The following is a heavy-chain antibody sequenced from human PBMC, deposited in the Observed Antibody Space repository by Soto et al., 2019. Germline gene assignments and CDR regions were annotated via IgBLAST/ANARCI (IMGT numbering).Heavy chain of an antibody. Sequence: GGSLRLSCVASGFTFSDYVMTWVRQAPEKGLEWVSTIGGGSAYYADSVKGRFTITRDNSKNTVFLQMNSLTAGDTAVYYCAKATATGGGAFDICGQGTMVTVSS. J-gene: IGHJ3*02. CDR2: IGGGSA. D-gene: IGHD2-8*02. V-gene: IGHV3-23*01. CDR1: GFTFSDYV. CDR3: AKATATGGGAFDI.